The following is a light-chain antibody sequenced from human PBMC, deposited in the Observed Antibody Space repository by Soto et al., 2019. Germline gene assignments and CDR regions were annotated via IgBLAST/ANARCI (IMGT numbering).Light chain of an antibody. J-gene: IGKJ1*01. CDR3: QQSFSPLWT. CDR1: QSISNY. Sequence: DIQMTQSPSSLSASVGDRVTITCRASQSISNYLNWYQQKPGKAPKLLIYAASSMQSGVPSRFSGSGSETDFTLTISRLQPDDSATYYCQQSFSPLWTFGQGNKVEV. V-gene: IGKV1-39*01. CDR2: AAS.